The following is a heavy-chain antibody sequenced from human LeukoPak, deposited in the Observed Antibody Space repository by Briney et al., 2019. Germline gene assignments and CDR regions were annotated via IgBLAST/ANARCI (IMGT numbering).Heavy chain of an antibody. CDR2: ISSSSTYI. CDR1: GFTFSTYT. J-gene: IGHJ4*02. CDR3: ARDEVYGEQYYFDY. D-gene: IGHD4/OR15-4a*01. Sequence: KPGGSLRLSCAASGFTFSTYTMNWVRQAPGKGLEWVSSISSSSTYIYYADSVKGQFTISRDNAKNSLYLQMNSLRAEDTAVYYCARDEVYGEQYYFDYWGQGTLVTVSS. V-gene: IGHV3-21*01.